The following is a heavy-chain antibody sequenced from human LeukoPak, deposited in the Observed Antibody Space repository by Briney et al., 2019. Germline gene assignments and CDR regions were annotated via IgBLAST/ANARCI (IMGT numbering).Heavy chain of an antibody. V-gene: IGHV3-7*01. D-gene: IGHD4/OR15-4a*01. CDR3: ARVGDGANLIDYMDV. CDR1: GFTFDDYW. CDR2: INQDGSEK. J-gene: IGHJ6*03. Sequence: GGSLRLSCGASGFTFDDYWMSWVRQAPGQGLEWVANINQDGSEKYYLDSAKGRFTISRDNARNSLYLQVNSLRAEDTAVYFCARVGDGANLIDYMDVWGKGTTVTVSS.